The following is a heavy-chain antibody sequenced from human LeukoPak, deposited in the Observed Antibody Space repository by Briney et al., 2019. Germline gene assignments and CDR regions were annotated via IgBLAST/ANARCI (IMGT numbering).Heavy chain of an antibody. J-gene: IGHJ2*01. Sequence: PSETLSLTCTVSGGSISSYYWSWIRQPPGKGLEWIGYIYYSGSTNYNPSLKSRVTVSVDTSKNQFSLKLSSVTAADTAVYYCARVQKYYYDSSGPEWYFDLWGRGTLVTASS. CDR3: ARVQKYYYDSSGPEWYFDL. CDR1: GGSISSYY. V-gene: IGHV4-59*01. CDR2: IYYSGST. D-gene: IGHD3-22*01.